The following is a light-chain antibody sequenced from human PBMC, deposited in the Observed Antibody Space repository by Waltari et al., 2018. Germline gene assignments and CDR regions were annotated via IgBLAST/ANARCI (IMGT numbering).Light chain of an antibody. CDR1: QSVGSSS. V-gene: IGKV3-20*01. J-gene: IGKJ1*01. CDR2: RAS. Sequence: EIVLTQSPGTASLSPGDRVTLSCRASQSVGSSSLAWYQQKPGQAPRLVIYRASRRATGIPDRFSGSGSGTAFSLTISRMEPEDFAVYYGQQHGTLPATFGQGTKVEIK. CDR3: QQHGTLPAT.